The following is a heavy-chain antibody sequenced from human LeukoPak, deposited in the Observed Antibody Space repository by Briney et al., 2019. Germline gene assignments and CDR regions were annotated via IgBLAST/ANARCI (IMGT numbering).Heavy chain of an antibody. CDR2: IYYSGSP. J-gene: IGHJ4*02. CDR1: GGSVSGNY. CDR3: ASGGALWFGGLLDY. Sequence: SETLSLTCTVSGGSVSGNYWSWIRQPPGKGLEWIGYIYYSGSPKYNTSLKSRVTISVDTSKNQFSLKLTSVTAADTAVYYCASGGALWFGGLLDYWGQGTLVTVSS. V-gene: IGHV4-59*02. D-gene: IGHD3-10*01.